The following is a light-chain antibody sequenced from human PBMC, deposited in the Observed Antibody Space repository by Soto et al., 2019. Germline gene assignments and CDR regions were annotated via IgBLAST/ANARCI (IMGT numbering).Light chain of an antibody. CDR2: DAS. CDR3: QQRSNWRLS. CDR1: QSISSH. Sequence: EIVLTQSPATLSLSPGEGATLSCRASQSISSHLAWYQQKPGQAPRLLIYDASNRARGIPAKFSGSGSGTDFTLPISSLEPEDFAVYYCQQRSNWRLSFGGGTRVEIK. V-gene: IGKV3-11*01. J-gene: IGKJ4*01.